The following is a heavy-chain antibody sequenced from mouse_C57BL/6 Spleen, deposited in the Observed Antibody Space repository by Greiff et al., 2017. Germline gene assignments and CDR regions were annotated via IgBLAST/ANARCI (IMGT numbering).Heavy chain of an antibody. J-gene: IGHJ2*01. D-gene: IGHD2-3*01. CDR1: GFTFSDYG. V-gene: IGHV5-17*01. Sequence: EVKLLESGGGLVKPGGSLKLSCAASGFTFSDYGMHWVRQAPEKGLEWVAYISSGSSTIYYADTVKGRFTISRDNAKNTLFLQMTSLRSEDTAMYYCARIYDGYLFDDWGQGTTLTVSS. CDR3: ARIYDGYLFDD. CDR2: ISSGSSTI.